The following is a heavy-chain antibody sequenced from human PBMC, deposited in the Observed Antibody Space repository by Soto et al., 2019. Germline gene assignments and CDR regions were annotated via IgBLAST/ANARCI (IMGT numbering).Heavy chain of an antibody. Sequence: QVQLVESGGGLVKPGGSLRLSCAASGITFSDCYMNWIRQAPGKGLEWVSYMSSSGDSINYAGSVRGRFTVSSDNAKNTLYLQMNSLRAEDTAVYYCASVSFGQWGYAMDVWGQGTMVTVSS. V-gene: IGHV3-11*01. D-gene: IGHD1-26*01. CDR3: ASVSFGQWGYAMDV. J-gene: IGHJ6*02. CDR1: GITFSDCY. CDR2: MSSSGDSI.